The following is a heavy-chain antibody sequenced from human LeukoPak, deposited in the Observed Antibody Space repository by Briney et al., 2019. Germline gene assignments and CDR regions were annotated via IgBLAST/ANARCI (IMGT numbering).Heavy chain of an antibody. J-gene: IGHJ4*02. CDR2: ISYDGSNK. V-gene: IGHV3-30*18. CDR3: AKDQFSH. CDR1: GFTFSSYG. Sequence: PGRSLRLSCAASGFTFSSYGMHWVRQAPGKGLEWVAVISYDGSNKDYADPVKGRFTISRDNSKNTLYLQMNSLRAEDTAVYYCAKDQFSHWGQGTLVTVSS.